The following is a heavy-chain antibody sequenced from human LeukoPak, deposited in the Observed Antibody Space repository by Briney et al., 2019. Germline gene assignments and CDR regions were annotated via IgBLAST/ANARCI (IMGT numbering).Heavy chain of an antibody. V-gene: IGHV3-7*03. CDR2: IKQDGSEK. D-gene: IGHD5-18*01. CDR3: ARESLYSYGYELYYYYGMDV. CDR1: GFTFSSYW. Sequence: GGSLRLSCAASGFTFSSYWMSWVRQAPGKGLEWVANIKQDGSEKYYVDSVKGRFTISRDNAKNSLYLQMNSLRAEDTAVYYCARESLYSYGYELYYYYGMDVWGQGTTVTVSS. J-gene: IGHJ6*02.